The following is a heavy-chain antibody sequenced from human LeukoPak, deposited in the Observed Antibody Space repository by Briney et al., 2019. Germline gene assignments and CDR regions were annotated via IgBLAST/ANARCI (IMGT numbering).Heavy chain of an antibody. V-gene: IGHV4-4*07. CDR2: IYTSGST. J-gene: IGHJ3*02. CDR3: ARYNGYYDFWSGLRDDAFDI. Sequence: PSETLSLTCTVSGGSISSYCWSWIRQPAGKGLEWIGRIYTSGSTNYNPSLKSRVTMSVDTSKNQFSLKLSSVTAADTAVYYCARYNGYYDFWSGLRDDAFDIWGQGTMVTVSS. CDR1: GGSISSYC. D-gene: IGHD3-3*01.